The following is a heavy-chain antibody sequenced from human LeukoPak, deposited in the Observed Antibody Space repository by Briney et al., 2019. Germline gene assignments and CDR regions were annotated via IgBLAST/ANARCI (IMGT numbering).Heavy chain of an antibody. Sequence: GGSLTLSCAASGFTFNNAWMRWLRQAPGKGLEWVSRIKSNTYGGTTDYAAPVKGRFTISRDESRNTLYLQMNSLKTDDTAVYYCTTDTIIAAADASVDVWGQGTTVTVSS. CDR3: TTDTIIAAADASVDV. D-gene: IGHD6-25*01. CDR1: GFTFNNAW. V-gene: IGHV3-15*01. CDR2: IKSNTYGGTT. J-gene: IGHJ6*02.